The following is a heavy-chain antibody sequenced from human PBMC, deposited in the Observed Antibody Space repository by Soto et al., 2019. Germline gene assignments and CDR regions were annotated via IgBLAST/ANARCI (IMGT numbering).Heavy chain of an antibody. D-gene: IGHD5-12*01. CDR2: INAGNGNT. V-gene: IGHV1-3*01. Sequence: QVQLVQSGAEVKKPGASVKVSCKASGYTFTSYAMHWVRQAPGQRLEWMGWINAGNGNTKYSQKFQGRVTITRDTSARTSYMELSSLRSEDTAVYYCARDFYAGYDDWGYNWFDPWGQGTLVTVSS. CDR1: GYTFTSYA. J-gene: IGHJ5*02. CDR3: ARDFYAGYDDWGYNWFDP.